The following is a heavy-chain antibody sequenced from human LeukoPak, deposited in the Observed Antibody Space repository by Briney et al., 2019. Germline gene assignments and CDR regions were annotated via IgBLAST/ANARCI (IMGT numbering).Heavy chain of an antibody. V-gene: IGHV3-23*01. Sequence: GGSLRLSCAASGFTFSRYAMRWVRQAPGKGVEWVSAISGSGGSTYYADSVNGPFTISRDNSQNTLYLQMNSLIAEDTAVYYCAKDRRWLLRIVGMSFLLNWFDPWGQGTLVTVSS. CDR2: ISGSGGST. CDR1: GFTFSRYA. J-gene: IGHJ5*02. D-gene: IGHD2-15*01. CDR3: AKDRRWLLRIVGMSFLLNWFDP.